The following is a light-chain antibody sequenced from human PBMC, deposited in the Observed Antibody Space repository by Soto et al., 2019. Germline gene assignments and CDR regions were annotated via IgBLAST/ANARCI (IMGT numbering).Light chain of an antibody. CDR2: DVS. V-gene: IGLV2-14*01. CDR3: SSYTSSSTPYV. Sequence: QSALTQPASVSGSPGQSITISCTGTSSDVGGYNYVSWYQQHPGKAPKLMIYDVSNRPSGVSNRFSGSKSGNTASLTISGLQAEDEADYYGSSYTSSSTPYVFGTGTKVTVL. CDR1: SSDVGGYNY. J-gene: IGLJ1*01.